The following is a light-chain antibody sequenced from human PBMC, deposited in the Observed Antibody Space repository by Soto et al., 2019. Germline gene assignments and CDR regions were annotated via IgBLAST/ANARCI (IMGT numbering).Light chain of an antibody. V-gene: IGKV3-20*01. J-gene: IGKJ1*01. CDR2: AAS. Sequence: EVVLTQSPGTLSLSPGERTTLSCRASQSVSSSYLAWYQQKPGQAPRLLIYAASSRATGIPDRFSGSGSGTDFTRTISRLEPEDFAVYYCQQYGSSRWTFGQGNKVEIK. CDR3: QQYGSSRWT. CDR1: QSVSSSY.